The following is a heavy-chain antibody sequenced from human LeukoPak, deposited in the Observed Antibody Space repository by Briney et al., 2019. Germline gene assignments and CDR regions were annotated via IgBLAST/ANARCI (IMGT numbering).Heavy chain of an antibody. CDR2: ISYDGVNK. CDR3: AKEQGVRGPPGDY. J-gene: IGHJ4*02. CDR1: GLTFSSYD. V-gene: IGHV3-30*18. D-gene: IGHD3-10*01. Sequence: GGSLRLYCAASGLTFSSYDMHWVRQAPGKGLEWVAVISYDGVNKYYADSVKGRFAISRDNSKNTLYLQMNSLRPEDTAMYYCAKEQGVRGPPGDYWGQGTLVTVSS.